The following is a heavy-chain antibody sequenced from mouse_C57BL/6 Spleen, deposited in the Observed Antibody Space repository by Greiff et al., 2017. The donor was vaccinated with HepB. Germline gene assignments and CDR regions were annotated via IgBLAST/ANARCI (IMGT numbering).Heavy chain of an antibody. D-gene: IGHD4-1*01. CDR3: ARVKLGGWYFDV. Sequence: VQLQQPGAELVRPGSSVKLSCKASGYTFTSYWMHWVKQRPIQGLEWIGNIDPSDSETHYNQKFKDKATLTVDKSSSTAYMQLSSLTSEDSAVYYCARVKLGGWYFDVWGTGTTVTVSS. J-gene: IGHJ1*03. V-gene: IGHV1-52*01. CDR2: IDPSDSET. CDR1: GYTFTSYW.